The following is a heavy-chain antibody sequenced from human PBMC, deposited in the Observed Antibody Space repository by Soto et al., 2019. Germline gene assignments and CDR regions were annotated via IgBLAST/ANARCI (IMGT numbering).Heavy chain of an antibody. V-gene: IGHV3-74*01. CDR1: GFTFSSYW. CDR3: ATSRTFDY. D-gene: IGHD6-13*01. Sequence: GGSLRLSCAASGFTFSSYWMHWLRQAPGKGLVWVSHINTDGTTTAYADSVKGRFTISRDNAKNTVYLQMNSRRAEDTAVYYCATSRTFDYWGQGTLVTVYS. J-gene: IGHJ4*02. CDR2: INTDGTTT.